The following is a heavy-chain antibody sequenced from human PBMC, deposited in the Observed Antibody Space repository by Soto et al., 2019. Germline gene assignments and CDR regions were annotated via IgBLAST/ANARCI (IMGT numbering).Heavy chain of an antibody. CDR2: VKSKDYESTN. V-gene: IGHV3-15*01. J-gene: IGHJ4*01. D-gene: IGHD3-16*01. CDR1: GVTVGNGW. Sequence: WGSLRVSCAASGVTVGNGWMPRIRQAPGKGLDWVGHVKSKDYESTNLYGTPVKDRVIISRDASKNTVDLQMHTTTTADTAFYYCAAPRWGSHGYSFWGHVALVTVS. CDR3: AAPRWGSHGYSF.